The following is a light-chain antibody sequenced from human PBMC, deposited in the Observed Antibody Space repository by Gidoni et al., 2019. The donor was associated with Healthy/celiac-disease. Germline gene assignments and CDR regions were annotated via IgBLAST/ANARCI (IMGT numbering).Light chain of an antibody. CDR1: SSNIGAGYD. V-gene: IGLV1-40*01. CDR3: QSYDSSLSGSL. CDR2: CNS. J-gene: IGLJ2*01. Sequence: QSVLTQPPSVSGAQGQRVTISCTGSSSNIGAGYDVHWYQQPPGTAPKLLIYCNSNRPSGVPDRFSGSKSGTSASLAITGLQAEDEAYYYCQSYDSSLSGSLFGGGTKLTVL.